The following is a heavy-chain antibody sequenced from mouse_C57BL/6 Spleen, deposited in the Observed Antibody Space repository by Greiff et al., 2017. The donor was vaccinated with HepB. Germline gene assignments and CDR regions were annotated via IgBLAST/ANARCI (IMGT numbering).Heavy chain of an antibody. CDR1: GYTFPSYD. CDR3: ARLYGSSLYYAMDY. V-gene: IGHV1-85*01. Sequence: VQLQQSGPELVKPGASVKLSCKASGYTFPSYDINWVKQRPGQGLEWIGWIYPRDGSTKYNEKFKGKATLTVDTSSSTAYMELHSLTSEDSAVYFCARLYGSSLYYAMDYWGQGTSVTVSS. D-gene: IGHD1-1*01. CDR2: IYPRDGST. J-gene: IGHJ4*01.